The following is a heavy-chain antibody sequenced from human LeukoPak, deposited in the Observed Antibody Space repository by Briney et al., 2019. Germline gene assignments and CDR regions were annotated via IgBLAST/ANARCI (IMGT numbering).Heavy chain of an antibody. CDR2: ISAYNGNT. D-gene: IGHD6-19*01. Sequence: ASVKVSCKAFGYTFTSYGISWVRQAPGQGLEWMGWISAYNGNTNYAQKLQGRVTMTTDTSTSTAYMELRSLRSDDTAVYYCARVRIAVAGTETKNWFDPWGQGTLVTVSS. CDR3: ARVRIAVAGTETKNWFDP. CDR1: GYTFTSYG. J-gene: IGHJ5*02. V-gene: IGHV1-18*01.